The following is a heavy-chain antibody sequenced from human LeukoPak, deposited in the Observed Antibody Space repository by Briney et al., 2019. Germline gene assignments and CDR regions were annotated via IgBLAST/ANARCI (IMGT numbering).Heavy chain of an antibody. J-gene: IGHJ1*01. D-gene: IGHD3-22*01. V-gene: IGHV3-74*01. CDR2: IKSDGST. CDR1: GFTFSTYW. Sequence: GGSLRLSCAASGFTFSTYWMHWVRQAPGKGLVWVSRIKSDGSTRYADSVKGRFTVSRDNAKNTVSLQMNSLRAEDTGVYYCARAPSEIGGYYPEYFRHWGQGTLVIVSS. CDR3: ARAPSEIGGYYPEYFRH.